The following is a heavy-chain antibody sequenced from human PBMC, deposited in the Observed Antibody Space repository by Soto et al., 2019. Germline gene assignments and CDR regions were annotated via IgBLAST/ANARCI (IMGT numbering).Heavy chain of an antibody. J-gene: IGHJ6*03. V-gene: IGHV3-48*01. Sequence: PGWSLRLSCAASGFTLSSYRMNWVRQAPGKGLEWVSYISTSSSTIYYADSVKGRFTISRDNAKNSLYLQMNSLRAEDTAVYYCARDHGVLSSTIYYYYMDVWGKGTTVTVSS. CDR1: GFTLSSYR. CDR3: ARDHGVLSSTIYYYYMDV. D-gene: IGHD2-2*01. CDR2: ISTSSSTI.